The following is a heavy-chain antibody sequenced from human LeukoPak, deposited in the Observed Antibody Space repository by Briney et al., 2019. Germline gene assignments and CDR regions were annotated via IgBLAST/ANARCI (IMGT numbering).Heavy chain of an antibody. CDR2: ISSSGSTI. D-gene: IGHD3-16*02. CDR3: ARDYMITFGGVIVRGRHFDY. CDR1: GFTFSSYE. J-gene: IGHJ4*02. V-gene: IGHV3-48*03. Sequence: GGSLRLSCAASGFTFSSYEMNWVRQAPGKGLEWVSYISSSGSTIYYADSAKGRFTISRDNAKNSLYLQMNSLRAEDTAVYYCARDYMITFGGVIVRGRHFDYWGQGTLVTVSS.